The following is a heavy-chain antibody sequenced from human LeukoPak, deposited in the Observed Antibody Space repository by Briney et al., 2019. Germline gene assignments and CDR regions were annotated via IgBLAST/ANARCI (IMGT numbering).Heavy chain of an antibody. CDR3: ARESMITFGGVIVGPFDY. CDR2: ISYDGSNK. V-gene: IGHV3-30*04. CDR1: GCTFISYA. Sequence: GRSLRLSCAASGCTFISYAMHRVRQAPGKGLEWVAVISYDGSNKYYADSVKGRFTISRDNSKNTLYLQMNSLRAEDTAVYYCARESMITFGGVIVGPFDYWGQGTLVTVSS. J-gene: IGHJ4*02. D-gene: IGHD3-16*02.